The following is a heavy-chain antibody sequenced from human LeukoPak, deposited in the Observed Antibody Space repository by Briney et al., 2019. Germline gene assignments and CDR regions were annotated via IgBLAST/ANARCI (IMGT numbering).Heavy chain of an antibody. J-gene: IGHJ5*02. CDR2: INPNTGGT. CDR1: GYTFTGYY. Sequence: GASVKVSCKASGYTFTGYYIHWVRQAPGQGLEWMGWINPNTGGTNYAQEFQGRVTMTRDTSLSTAYMDLSRLKSDDTAVYYCAKYVQLERTGWFDLWGQGTLVTVSS. V-gene: IGHV1-2*02. D-gene: IGHD1-1*01. CDR3: AKYVQLERTGWFDL.